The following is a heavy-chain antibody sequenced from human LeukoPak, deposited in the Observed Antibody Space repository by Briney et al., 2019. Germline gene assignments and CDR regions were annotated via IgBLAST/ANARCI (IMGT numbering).Heavy chain of an antibody. CDR3: ARVGVSGYSYYYYYGMDV. CDR2: IYYSGST. D-gene: IGHD3-3*01. Sequence: SETLSLTCTVSGGSVSSYYWSWIRQPPGKGLEWIGYIYYSGSTNYNPSLKSRVTISVDTSKNQFSPKLSSVTAADTAVYHCARVGVSGYSYYYYYGMDVWGQGTTVTVSS. V-gene: IGHV4-59*02. J-gene: IGHJ6*02. CDR1: GGSVSSYY.